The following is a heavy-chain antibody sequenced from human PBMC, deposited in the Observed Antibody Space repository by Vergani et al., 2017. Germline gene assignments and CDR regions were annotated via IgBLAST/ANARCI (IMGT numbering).Heavy chain of an antibody. D-gene: IGHD3-10*01. CDR3: AXDLDYYGSGSYYRNWFDP. CDR1: GGTFSSYA. V-gene: IGHV1-69*01. CDR2: IIPIFGTA. Sequence: QVQLVQSGAEVKKPGSSVKVSCKASGGTFSSYAISWVRQAPGQGLEWMGGIIPIFGTANYAQKFQGRVTITADESTSTAYMELSSLRSEDTAVYYCAXDLDYYGSGSYYRNWFDPWGQGTLVTVSS. J-gene: IGHJ5*02.